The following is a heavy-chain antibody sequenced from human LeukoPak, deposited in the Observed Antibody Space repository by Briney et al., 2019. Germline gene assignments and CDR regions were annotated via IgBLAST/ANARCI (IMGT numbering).Heavy chain of an antibody. CDR1: GYTFTSYG. CDR2: ISAYNGNT. CDR3: ARARRDPYSSSWYFDY. Sequence: ASVKVSCKASGYTFTSYGISWVRQAPGQGLEWMGWISAYNGNTNYAQKLQGRVTMTTDTSTSTAYMELRSLRSDDTAVYYCARARRDPYSSSWYFDYWGQGTLVTVSS. V-gene: IGHV1-18*01. D-gene: IGHD6-13*01. J-gene: IGHJ4*02.